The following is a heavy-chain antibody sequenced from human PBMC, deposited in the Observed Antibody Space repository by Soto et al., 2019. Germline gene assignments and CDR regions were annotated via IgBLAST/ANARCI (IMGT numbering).Heavy chain of an antibody. D-gene: IGHD5-12*01. CDR2: IIPIFGTA. CDR3: ARGTRYRGYDLGTTSWYYYGMDV. CDR1: GGTFSSYA. Sequence: QVQLVQSGAEVKKPGSSVKVSCKASGGTFSSYAISWVRQAPGQGLEWMGGIIPIFGTANYAQKFQGRVTLTPDESTRTXHMXQXTLRSDGTAVYYCARGTRYRGYDLGTTSWYYYGMDVWGQGTTVTVSS. J-gene: IGHJ6*02. V-gene: IGHV1-69*05.